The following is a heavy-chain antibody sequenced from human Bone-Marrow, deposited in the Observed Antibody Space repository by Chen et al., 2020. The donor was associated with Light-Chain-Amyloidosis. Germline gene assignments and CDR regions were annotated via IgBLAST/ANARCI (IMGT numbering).Heavy chain of an antibody. J-gene: IGHJ3*02. D-gene: IGHD3-10*01. CDR1: GFPFSPYW. CDR3: ARGDYYGYLDAFDI. Sequence: EVQLVESGGGLVQPGGSLRHSCAASGFPFSPYWMSWVRQPPGKGLEWVANIKQDGSEIHYVDSVKGRFTVSRDNAKNSLYLQMNTLRADDTAVYYCARGDYYGYLDAFDIWGQGTMVTVSS. V-gene: IGHV3-7*01. CDR2: IKQDGSEI.